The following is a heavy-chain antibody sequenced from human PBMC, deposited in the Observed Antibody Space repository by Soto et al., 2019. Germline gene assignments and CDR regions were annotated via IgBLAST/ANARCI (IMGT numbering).Heavy chain of an antibody. J-gene: IGHJ3*02. Sequence: GGSLRLSCAASGFTFSSYSMNWVRQAPGKGLEWVSYISSSSSTKYYADSVKGRFTISRDNSENTLYLQMNSLRAEDTAVYYCARGPYYDFWSGYLPYAFDIWGQGTMVTVSS. D-gene: IGHD3-3*01. V-gene: IGHV3-48*01. CDR1: GFTFSSYS. CDR2: ISSSSSTK. CDR3: ARGPYYDFWSGYLPYAFDI.